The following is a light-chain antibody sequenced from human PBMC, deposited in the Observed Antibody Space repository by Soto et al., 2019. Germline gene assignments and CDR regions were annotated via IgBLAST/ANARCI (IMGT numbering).Light chain of an antibody. CDR1: QGVSSN. CDR3: QQYNNWPQT. J-gene: IGKJ1*01. CDR2: GAS. V-gene: IGKV3-15*01. Sequence: EIVMTQSPATLSVSPGQRATLSCRASQGVSSNLAWYQHNPGQAPRLLIYGASTRATGISDRFSGSGSGTEYPLTSSSLQSEYFTVYYCQQYNNWPQTFGQGTKVEIK.